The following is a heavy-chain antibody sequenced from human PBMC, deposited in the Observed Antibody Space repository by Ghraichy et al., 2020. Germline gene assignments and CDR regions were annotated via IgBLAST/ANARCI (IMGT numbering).Heavy chain of an antibody. J-gene: IGHJ6*02. CDR1: GGSVSSGSYY. D-gene: IGHD3-3*01. CDR2: IYYSGST. V-gene: IGHV4-61*01. CDR3: ARGHRGDFWSGYSNYYGMDV. Sequence: SETLSLTCTVSGGSVSSGSYYWSWIRQPPGKGLEWIGYIYYSGSTNYNPSLKSRVTISVDTSKNQFSLKLSSVTAADTAVYYCARGHRGDFWSGYSNYYGMDVWGQGTTVTVSS.